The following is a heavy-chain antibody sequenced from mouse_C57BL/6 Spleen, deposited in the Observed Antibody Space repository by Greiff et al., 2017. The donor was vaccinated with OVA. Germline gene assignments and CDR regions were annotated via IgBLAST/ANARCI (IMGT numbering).Heavy chain of an antibody. Sequence: VKLQQPGAELVKPGASVKLSCKASGYTFTSYWMQWVKQRPGQGLEWIGEIDPSDSYTNYNQKFKGKATLTVDTSSSTAYMQLSSLTSEDSAVYYCARRGYDVMDYWGQGTSVTVSS. V-gene: IGHV1-50*01. CDR1: GYTFTSYW. J-gene: IGHJ4*01. D-gene: IGHD2-10*02. CDR2: IDPSDSYT. CDR3: ARRGYDVMDY.